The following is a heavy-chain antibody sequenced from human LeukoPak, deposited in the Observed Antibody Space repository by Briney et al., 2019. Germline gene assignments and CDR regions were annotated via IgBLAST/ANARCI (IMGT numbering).Heavy chain of an antibody. CDR1: GGSISSSSYY. V-gene: IGHV4-39*01. CDR2: IYYSGST. J-gene: IGHJ3*02. CDR3: ASFTFLVGAPGGI. Sequence: SETLSLTRTVPGGSISSSSYYWGWIRQPPGKGLEWVGRIYYSGSTYYHPALQSRVTIIVDKYKNKVSLKQSVVTASDSPVYYCASFTFLVGAPGGIWGQGTMVTVSS. D-gene: IGHD1-26*01.